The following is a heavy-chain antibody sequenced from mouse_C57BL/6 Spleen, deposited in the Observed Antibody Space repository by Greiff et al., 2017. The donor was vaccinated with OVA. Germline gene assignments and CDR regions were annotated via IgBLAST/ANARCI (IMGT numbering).Heavy chain of an antibody. Sequence: EVKLQESGPGMVKPSQSLSLTCTVTGYSITSGYDWHWIRHFPGNKLEWMGYISYSGSTNYNPSLKSRISITHDTSKNHFFLKLNSVTTEDTATYYCARGGQLRPFDYWGQGTTLTVSS. V-gene: IGHV3-1*01. CDR2: ISYSGST. CDR3: ARGGQLRPFDY. J-gene: IGHJ2*01. CDR1: GYSITSGYD. D-gene: IGHD3-2*02.